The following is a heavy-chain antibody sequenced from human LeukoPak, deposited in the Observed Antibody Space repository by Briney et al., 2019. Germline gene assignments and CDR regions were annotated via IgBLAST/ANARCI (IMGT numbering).Heavy chain of an antibody. CDR2: ISSSGSTI. D-gene: IGHD3-10*01. CDR1: GFTFSDYY. CDR3: ARALSGSRAEYFQH. Sequence: GGSLRLSCAASGFTFSDYYMSWIRQAPGKGLEWVSYISSSGSTIYYADSVKGRFTISRDNAKNSLYLQMNSLRAEDTAVYYCARALSGSRAEYFQHWGQGTLVTVSS. J-gene: IGHJ1*01. V-gene: IGHV3-11*01.